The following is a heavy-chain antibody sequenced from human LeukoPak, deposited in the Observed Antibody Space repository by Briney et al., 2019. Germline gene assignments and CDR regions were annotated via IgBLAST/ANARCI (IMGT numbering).Heavy chain of an antibody. CDR1: GFTFSSYW. CDR3: ARDKMTGDSYFDY. D-gene: IGHD7-27*01. J-gene: IGHJ4*02. V-gene: IGHV3-7*01. CDR2: IKQDGSEK. Sequence: PGGSLRLSCAASGFTFSSYWMSWVRQAPGKGLEWMAHIKQDGSEKNYVDSVKGRFTISRDNAKNSLLLQMDGLRAEDAAVYYCARDKMTGDSYFDYWGQGTLVTVSS.